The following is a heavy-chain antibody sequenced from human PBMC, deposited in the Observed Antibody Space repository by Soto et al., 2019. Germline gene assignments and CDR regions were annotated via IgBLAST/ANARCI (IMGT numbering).Heavy chain of an antibody. CDR3: ARGVYGSGNYYTGPSAFDI. D-gene: IGHD3-10*01. J-gene: IGHJ3*02. CDR1: GGTLSDHG. V-gene: IGHV1-69*06. Sequence: QVQLEQSGAEVKKPGSPVKVSCKASGGTLSDHGVAWLRQAPGQGLEWMGGTIPVFNTAKYALKFQGRVTVTADKFTNIAYMELSSLRSEDTAFYFCARGVYGSGNYYTGPSAFDIWGQGTMVIVSS. CDR2: TIPVFNTA.